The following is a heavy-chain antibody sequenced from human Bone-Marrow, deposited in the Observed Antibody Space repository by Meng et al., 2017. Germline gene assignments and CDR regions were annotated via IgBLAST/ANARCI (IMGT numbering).Heavy chain of an antibody. J-gene: IGHJ4*02. CDR2: IYYSGSP. CDR3: AALWQHIIDY. V-gene: IGHV4-39*07. Sequence: LQAGGAGMVKASCTLSVPRPGSGGSLRKSSSHWGWLPPPPRKGPEWIGSIYYSGSPHHNPSLKSRVTISVDTSKNQFSLKLSSVTAADTAVYYCAALWQHIIDYWGQGTLVTVSS. D-gene: IGHD2-21*01. CDR1: GGSLRKSSSH.